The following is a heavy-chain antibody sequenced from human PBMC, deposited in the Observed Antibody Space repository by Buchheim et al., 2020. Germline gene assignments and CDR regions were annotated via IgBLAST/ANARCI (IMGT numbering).Heavy chain of an antibody. V-gene: IGHV3-33*01. CDR1: GFTFSSYG. Sequence: QVQLVESGGGVVQPGRSLRLSCAASGFTFSSYGMHWVRQAPGKGLEWVAVIWYDGSNKYYADSVKGRFPISRDNSKTTLYLQMNSLRAEDTAVYYCARGLLRYYGMDVWGQGTT. D-gene: IGHD3-16*01. CDR2: IWYDGSNK. J-gene: IGHJ6*02. CDR3: ARGLLRYYGMDV.